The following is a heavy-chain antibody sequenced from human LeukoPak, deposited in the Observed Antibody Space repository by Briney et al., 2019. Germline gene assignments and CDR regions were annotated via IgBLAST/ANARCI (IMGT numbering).Heavy chain of an antibody. J-gene: IGHJ6*02. Sequence: PGGSLRLSCAASGFTLSSYAMSWVREAPGKGLEWVSAISGCGGRTYYADSVKGRFTISRDHSRHTLYQQMNSLRAEHTAIYYCARGFGGYDYYYYYGMDVWGQGTTVTVSS. V-gene: IGHV3-23*01. D-gene: IGHD5-12*01. CDR2: ISGCGGRT. CDR1: GFTLSSYA. CDR3: ARGFGGYDYYYYYGMDV.